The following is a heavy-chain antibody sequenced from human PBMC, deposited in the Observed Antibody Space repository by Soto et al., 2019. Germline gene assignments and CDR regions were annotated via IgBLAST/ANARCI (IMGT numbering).Heavy chain of an antibody. V-gene: IGHV1-18*01. CDR1: GYTFIRYG. Sequence: ASVKVSCKASGYTFIRYGIAWVRQAPGQGLEWMGWISGYNDYTIYTQKFQDRLTITADKSTTTVYMELGSLRSEDTAIYYCARAISSGGRFSGMDVWGQGTTVTVSS. J-gene: IGHJ6*02. CDR3: ARAISSGGRFSGMDV. CDR2: ISGYNDYT. D-gene: IGHD3-16*01.